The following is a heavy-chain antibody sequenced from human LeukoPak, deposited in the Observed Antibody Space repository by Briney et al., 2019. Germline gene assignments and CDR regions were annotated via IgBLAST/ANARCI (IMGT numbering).Heavy chain of an antibody. V-gene: IGHV1-2*02. CDR1: GYTFTGYY. D-gene: IGHD3-3*01. J-gene: IGHJ4*02. CDR3: ARARWLLYLFDY. CDR2: INPNSGGT. Sequence: ASVKVSCKASGYTFTGYYMHWVRQAPGQGLEWMGWINPNSGGTNYAQKFQGRVTMTRDTSISTAYMELSRLRSDDTAVYYCARARWLLYLFDYWGQGTLVTVSS.